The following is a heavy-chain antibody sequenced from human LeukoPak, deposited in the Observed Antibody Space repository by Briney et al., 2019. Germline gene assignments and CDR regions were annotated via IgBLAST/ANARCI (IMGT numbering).Heavy chain of an antibody. D-gene: IGHD2/OR15-2a*01. J-gene: IGHJ6*03. CDR2: IYYSGST. Sequence: SETLSLTCTVSGGSISSSSYYWGWIRQPPGKGLEWIGSIYYSGSTYYNPSLKNRVTISVDTSKNQFSLKLSSVTAADTAVYYCASQQSFHYYYMDVWGKGTTVTVSS. CDR3: ASQQSFHYYYMDV. CDR1: GGSISSSSYY. V-gene: IGHV4-39*01.